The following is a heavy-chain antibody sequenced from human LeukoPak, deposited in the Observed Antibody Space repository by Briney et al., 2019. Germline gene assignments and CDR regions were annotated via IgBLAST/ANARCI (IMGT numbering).Heavy chain of an antibody. CDR3: ARRYCSSTSCSNWFDP. CDR2: ISGSGGST. D-gene: IGHD2-2*01. Sequence: GGSLRLSCAASGFTFSSYAMSWVRQAPGKGLEWVSAISGSGGSTYYADSVKGRFTISRDNSKNTLYLQMNSLRAEDTAVYYCARRYCSSTSCSNWFDPWGQGTLVTVSS. J-gene: IGHJ5*02. CDR1: GFTFSSYA. V-gene: IGHV3-23*01.